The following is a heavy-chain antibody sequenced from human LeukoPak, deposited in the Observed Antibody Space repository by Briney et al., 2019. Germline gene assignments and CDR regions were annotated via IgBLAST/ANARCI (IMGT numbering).Heavy chain of an antibody. Sequence: GRSLRLSCAASGFTFSSYAMHWVRQAPGKGLEWVAVISYDGSNKYYADSVKGRFTISRDNSKNTLYLQMNSLRAEDTAVYYCARGKSITMVRGVRRYDAFDIWGQGTMVIVSS. CDR2: ISYDGSNK. CDR1: GFTFSSYA. D-gene: IGHD3-10*01. J-gene: IGHJ3*02. V-gene: IGHV3-30-3*01. CDR3: ARGKSITMVRGVRRYDAFDI.